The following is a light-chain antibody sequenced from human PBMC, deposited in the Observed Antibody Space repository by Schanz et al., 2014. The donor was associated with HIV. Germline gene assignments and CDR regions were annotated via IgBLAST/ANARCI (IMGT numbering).Light chain of an antibody. CDR1: QGISS. J-gene: IGKJ4*01. V-gene: IGKV1-12*01. CDR3: QQANSFPPT. CDR2: AAS. Sequence: IQLTQSPSSLSASVGDRVTITCRASQGISSLAWYQQKPAKAPKVLIYAASTLQSGVPSRFSGSGSGTYFTLTISSLQPEDFATYYCQQANSFPPTFGGGTKVEIK.